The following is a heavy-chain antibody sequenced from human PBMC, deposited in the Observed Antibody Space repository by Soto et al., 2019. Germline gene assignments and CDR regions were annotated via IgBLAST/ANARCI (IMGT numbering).Heavy chain of an antibody. CDR2: VKSKVDGETI. CDR1: GFTFNGAW. V-gene: IGHV3-15*07. J-gene: IGHJ4*02. D-gene: IGHD3-16*01. CDR3: AADLPDWGAYAFDY. Sequence: EVQLVESGGGLLEPGGSLRLSCAASGFTFNGAWMNWVRQGPGKGLEWVGRVKSKVDGETIDYAAPVKGRFTISRDDSRNTVYLQMNSLSTEDTAMYYCAADLPDWGAYAFDYWGQGALVTVSS.